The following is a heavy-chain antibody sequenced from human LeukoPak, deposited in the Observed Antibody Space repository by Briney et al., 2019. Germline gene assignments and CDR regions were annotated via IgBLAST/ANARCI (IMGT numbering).Heavy chain of an antibody. CDR1: GLTVSSNY. V-gene: IGHV3-66*02. Sequence: GGSLRLSCAASGLTVSSNYMSWVRQAPGKGLEWVSVIYSGGSTYYADSVKGRFTISRDNSKNTLYLQMNSLRAEDTAVYYCARGSHYDILTGYPDFDYWGQGTLVTVSS. CDR3: ARGSHYDILTGYPDFDY. CDR2: IYSGGST. D-gene: IGHD3-9*01. J-gene: IGHJ4*02.